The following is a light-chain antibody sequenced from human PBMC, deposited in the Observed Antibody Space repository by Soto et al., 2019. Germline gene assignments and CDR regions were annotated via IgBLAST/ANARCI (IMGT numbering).Light chain of an antibody. CDR3: ATWDRSLSAVV. J-gene: IGLJ2*01. CDR1: SSNIGNNY. V-gene: IGLV1-51*01. Sequence: QSALTQPPSVSAAPGQKVTISCSGSSSNIGNNYVSWYQQLPGTAPKLLIYDNNKRPSGIPDRFSGSKSGTSATLGITGLQTGDDVDYYCATWDRSLSAVVFGGGTELTVL. CDR2: DNN.